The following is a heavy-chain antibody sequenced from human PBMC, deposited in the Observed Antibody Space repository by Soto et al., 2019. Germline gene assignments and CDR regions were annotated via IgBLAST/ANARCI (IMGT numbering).Heavy chain of an antibody. D-gene: IGHD2-15*01. CDR2: INAGNGNT. CDR1: GYTFTSYA. V-gene: IGHV1-3*01. J-gene: IGHJ4*02. Sequence: GASVKVSCKASGYTFTSYAMHWVRQARGQRLEWMGWINAGNGNTKYSQKFQGRVTITRDTSASTAYMELSSLRSEDTAVYYCARATTSTTGYCSGGSCYVPDYWGQGTLVTSPQ. CDR3: ARATTSTTGYCSGGSCYVPDY.